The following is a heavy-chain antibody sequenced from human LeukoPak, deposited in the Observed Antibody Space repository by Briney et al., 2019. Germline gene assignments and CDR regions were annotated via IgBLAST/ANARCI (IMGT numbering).Heavy chain of an antibody. CDR3: ASRSGYCSSTSCPRGFGAFDI. CDR2: ISAYNGNT. J-gene: IGHJ3*02. Sequence: GASVKVSCKASGYTFTSYGISWVRQAPGQGLEWMGWISAYNGNTDYAQKLQGRVTMTTDTSTSTAYMELRSLRSDDTAVYYCASRSGYCSSTSCPRGFGAFDIWGQGKMVTVSS. D-gene: IGHD2-2*01. CDR1: GYTFTSYG. V-gene: IGHV1-18*01.